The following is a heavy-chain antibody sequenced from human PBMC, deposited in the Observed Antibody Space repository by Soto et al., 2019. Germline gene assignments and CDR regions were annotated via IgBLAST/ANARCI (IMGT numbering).Heavy chain of an antibody. CDR2: IWYDGSNK. CDR3: ARDRGRSSEVGFDY. J-gene: IGHJ4*02. D-gene: IGHD6-13*01. Sequence: GGSLRLSCAASGFTFSSYGMHWVRQAPGKGLEWVAVIWYDGSNKYYADSVKGRFTISRDNSKNTLYLQMNSLRAEDTAVYYCARDRGRSSEVGFDYWGQGTLVTVSS. CDR1: GFTFSSYG. V-gene: IGHV3-33*01.